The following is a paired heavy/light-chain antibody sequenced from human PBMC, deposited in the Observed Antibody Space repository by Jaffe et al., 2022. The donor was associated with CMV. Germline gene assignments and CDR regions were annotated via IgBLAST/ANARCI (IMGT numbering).Light chain of an antibody. CDR3: QQYDNPPYT. Sequence: DIQMTQSPSSLSASVGDRVTITCQASQDISNYLNWYQQKPGKAPKLLIYDASNLETGVPSRFSGSGSGTDFTFTISSLQPEDIATYYCQQYDNPPYTFGQGTKLEIK. CDR1: QDISNY. J-gene: IGKJ2*01. V-gene: IGKV1-33*01. CDR2: DAS.
Heavy chain of an antibody. Sequence: EVQLVESGGVVVQPGGSLRLSCAASGFTFDDYTMHWVRQAPGKGLEWVSLISWDGGSTYYADSVKGRFTISRDNSKNSLYLQMNSLRTEDTALYYCAKDSSRDDILTGYLVGWGQGTLVTVSS. J-gene: IGHJ4*02. CDR1: GFTFDDYT. CDR2: ISWDGGST. V-gene: IGHV3-43*01. CDR3: AKDSSRDDILTGYLVG. D-gene: IGHD3-9*01.